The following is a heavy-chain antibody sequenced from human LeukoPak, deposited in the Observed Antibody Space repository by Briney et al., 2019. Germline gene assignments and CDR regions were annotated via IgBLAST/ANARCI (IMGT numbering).Heavy chain of an antibody. V-gene: IGHV3-48*03. CDR2: ISSSGSTI. Sequence: GGSLRLSCAASGFTFSSYEMNWVRQAPGKGLEWVSCISSSGSTIYHADSVKGRFTISRDNAKNSLYLQMNSLRAEDTAVYYCARDRDSSSWSSRRVGDYFDYWGQGTLVTVSS. CDR3: ARDRDSSSWSSRRVGDYFDY. D-gene: IGHD6-13*01. CDR1: GFTFSSYE. J-gene: IGHJ4*02.